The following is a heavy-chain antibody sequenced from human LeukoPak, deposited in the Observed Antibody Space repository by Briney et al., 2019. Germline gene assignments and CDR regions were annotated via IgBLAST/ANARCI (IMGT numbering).Heavy chain of an antibody. V-gene: IGHV3-7*01. CDR2: IKEDGSER. J-gene: IGHJ4*02. Sequence: GGSLRLSCAASGFTFNTFRMSWVRQAPGKGLEWVATIKEDGSERYYVDSVKGRFTISRDNAKNSLYLQVNSLRAEDTAVFFSSRRRHTRSFDYWGPGTLVTVSS. CDR3: SRRRHTRSFDY. CDR1: GFTFNTFR. D-gene: IGHD6-13*01.